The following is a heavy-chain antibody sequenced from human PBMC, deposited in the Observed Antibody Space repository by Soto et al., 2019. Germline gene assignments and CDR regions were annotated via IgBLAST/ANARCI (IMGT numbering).Heavy chain of an antibody. V-gene: IGHV1-3*01. J-gene: IGHJ5*02. CDR3: AVVTATNWFGP. CDR1: GYTFTSYS. CDR2: INAGNGNT. D-gene: IGHD2-21*02. Sequence: ASVKVSCKASGYTFTSYSMYWVRQAPGQRLECLGWINAGNGNTKYSQNFEGRVTLTRDTSATTAYMELSSLTSEGTAVYYCAVVTATNWFGPWGQGTLVTVSS.